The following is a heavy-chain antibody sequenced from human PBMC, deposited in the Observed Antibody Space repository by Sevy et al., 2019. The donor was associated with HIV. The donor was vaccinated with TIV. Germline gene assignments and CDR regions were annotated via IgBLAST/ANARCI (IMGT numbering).Heavy chain of an antibody. CDR3: ATTKDYYESSGDPFDY. J-gene: IGHJ4*02. V-gene: IGHV1-24*01. CDR1: GYTLSQLS. CDR2: FDPEDDET. D-gene: IGHD3-22*01. Sequence: GESLKISCKVSGYTLSQLSMHWVRLAPGKGLEWMGSFDPEDDETIYAQKFQDRVTMTEDTSTNTAYMELSSLRSEDTAMYYCATTKDYYESSGDPFDYWGQGTLVTVSS.